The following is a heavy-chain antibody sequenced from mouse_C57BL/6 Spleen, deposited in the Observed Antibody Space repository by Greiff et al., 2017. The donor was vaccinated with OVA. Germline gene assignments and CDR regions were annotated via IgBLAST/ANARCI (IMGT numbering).Heavy chain of an antibody. Sequence: QVQLQQSGAELVKPGASVKMSCKASGYTFTTYPLEWMKQNHGKSLEWIGNFHPYNDDTKYNEKFKGKATLTVEKSSSTVYLELSRLTSDDSAVYYCARGGYYYGSSPWFAYWGQGTLVTVSA. V-gene: IGHV1-47*01. D-gene: IGHD1-1*01. CDR3: ARGGYYYGSSPWFAY. CDR1: GYTFTTYP. J-gene: IGHJ3*01. CDR2: FHPYNDDT.